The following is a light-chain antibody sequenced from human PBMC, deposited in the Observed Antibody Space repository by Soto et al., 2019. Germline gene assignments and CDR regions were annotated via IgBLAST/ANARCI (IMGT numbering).Light chain of an antibody. CDR2: LNSDGSH. Sequence: QLVLTQSPSASASLGASVKLTRTLSSGHSSYAIAWHQQQPEKGPRYLMKLNSDGSHSKGDGIPDRLSGSSSGAERYLTIASLQSEDEADYYCQTWGTGIRVFGTGTKVTVL. CDR1: SGHSSYA. J-gene: IGLJ1*01. V-gene: IGLV4-69*01. CDR3: QTWGTGIRV.